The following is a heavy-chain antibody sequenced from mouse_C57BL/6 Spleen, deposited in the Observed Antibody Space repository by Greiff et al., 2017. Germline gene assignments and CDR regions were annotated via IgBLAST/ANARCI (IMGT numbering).Heavy chain of an antibody. D-gene: IGHD1-1*01. V-gene: IGHV5-9-1*02. Sequence: EVMLVESGAGLVKPGGSLKLSCAASGFTFSSYAMSWVRQTPAKRLEWVAYISSGGDYIYYADTVQGRFTISRNNARNTRYLQISSLKSYDTAMYYGTRTTVLAPHFDVWGTGTTVTVAS. CDR1: GFTFSSYA. CDR3: TRTTVLAPHFDV. CDR2: ISSGGDYI. J-gene: IGHJ1*03.